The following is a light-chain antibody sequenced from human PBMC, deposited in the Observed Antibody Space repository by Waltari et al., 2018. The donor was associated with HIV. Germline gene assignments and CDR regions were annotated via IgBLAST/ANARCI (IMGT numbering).Light chain of an antibody. CDR1: SSDVGRHNR. Sequence: QSALTQPPSVSGSPGQSVTISCTGRSSDVGRHNRVSWYQQPPGTAPKLLIYEVTYRPSGVPDRFSGAKSGNSASLTISGLQAEDEADYYCSSYTSSSTYVFGTGTRVTVL. J-gene: IGLJ1*01. CDR2: EVT. CDR3: SSYTSSSTYV. V-gene: IGLV2-18*02.